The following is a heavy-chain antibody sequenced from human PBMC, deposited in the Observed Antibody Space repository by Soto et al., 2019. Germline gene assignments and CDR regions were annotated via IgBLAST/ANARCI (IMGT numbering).Heavy chain of an antibody. J-gene: IGHJ4*02. D-gene: IGHD6-19*01. CDR3: ARGVRSSGWYDSYFDY. Sequence: GGSLRLSCAASGFTFSSYGMHWVRQAPGKGLEWVAVIWYDGSNKYYADSVKGRFTISRDNSKNTLYLQMNSLRAEDTAVYYCARGVRSSGWYDSYFDYWGQGTLVTVSS. CDR2: IWYDGSNK. CDR1: GFTFSSYG. V-gene: IGHV3-33*01.